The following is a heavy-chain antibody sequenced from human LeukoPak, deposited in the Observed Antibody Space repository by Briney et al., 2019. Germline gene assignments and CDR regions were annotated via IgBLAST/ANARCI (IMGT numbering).Heavy chain of an antibody. D-gene: IGHD2-21*02. V-gene: IGHV3-30*04. CDR3: ASVGAVVVTDY. J-gene: IGHJ4*02. CDR2: ISYDGSNK. Sequence: GGSLRLSCAASGFTFSSYAMHWVRQAPGKGLEWVAVISYDGSNKYYADSVKGRFPISRDNSKNTLYLQMNSLRAEDTAVYYCASVGAVVVTDYWGQGTLVTVPS. CDR1: GFTFSSYA.